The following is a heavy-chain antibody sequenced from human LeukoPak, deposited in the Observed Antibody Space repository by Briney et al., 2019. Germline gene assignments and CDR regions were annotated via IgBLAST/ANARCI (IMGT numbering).Heavy chain of an antibody. CDR1: GGSISSGGYS. D-gene: IGHD3-10*01. J-gene: IGHJ4*02. V-gene: IGHV4-30-2*01. Sequence: PSETLSLTCAVSGGSISSGGYSWSWIRQPPGKGLEWIGYIYHSGSTYYNPSLKGRVTISVDRSKNQFSLKLSSVTAADTAVYYCARGSGYYGSGSLLDFDYWGQGTLVTVSS. CDR3: ARGSGYYGSGSLLDFDY. CDR2: IYHSGST.